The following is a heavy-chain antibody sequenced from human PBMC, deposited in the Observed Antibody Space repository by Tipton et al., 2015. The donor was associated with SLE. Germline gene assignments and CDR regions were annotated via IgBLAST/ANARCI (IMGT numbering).Heavy chain of an antibody. CDR3: ARGGDVSGSYADY. D-gene: IGHD3-10*01. V-gene: IGHV4-31*03. CDR1: GGSISSGGYY. Sequence: TLSLTCTVSGGSISSGGYYWSWIRQHPGKGLEWIGYIYTSGSTNYNPSLKSRVTMSVDTSKNQFSLKLSSVTAADTAVYYCARGGDVSGSYADYWGQGTLVTVSS. CDR2: IYTSGST. J-gene: IGHJ4*02.